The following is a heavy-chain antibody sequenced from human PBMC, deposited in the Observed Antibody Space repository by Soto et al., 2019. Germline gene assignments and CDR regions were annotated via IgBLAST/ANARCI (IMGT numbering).Heavy chain of an antibody. D-gene: IGHD5-12*01. CDR2: INPNSGGT. Sequence: ASVKVSCKASGYTFTAYYMHWVRQAPGQGLEWMGWINPNSGGTKYAQKFQGRVTMTRDTAISTAYMELNSLKSDDTAMYYCARGILDSDYDFAHRSWGQGTLVTVSS. V-gene: IGHV1-2*02. CDR1: GYTFTAYY. CDR3: ARGILDSDYDFAHRS. J-gene: IGHJ5*02.